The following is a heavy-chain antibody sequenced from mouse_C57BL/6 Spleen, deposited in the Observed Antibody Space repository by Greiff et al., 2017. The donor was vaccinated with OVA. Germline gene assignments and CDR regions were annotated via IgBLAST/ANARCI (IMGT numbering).Heavy chain of an antibody. J-gene: IGHJ3*01. Sequence: EVQGVESGGGLVKPGGSLKLSCAASGFTFSSYTMSWVRQTPEKRLEWVATISGGGGNTYYPDSVKGRFTISRDNAKNTLYLQMSSLRSEDTALYYCARHGTTGDYDDGAWFAYWGQGTLVTVSA. CDR3: ARHGTTGDYDDGAWFAY. CDR1: GFTFSSYT. V-gene: IGHV5-9*01. CDR2: ISGGGGNT. D-gene: IGHD2-4*01.